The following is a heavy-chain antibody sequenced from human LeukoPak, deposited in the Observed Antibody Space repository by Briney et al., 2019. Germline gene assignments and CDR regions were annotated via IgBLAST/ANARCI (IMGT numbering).Heavy chain of an antibody. D-gene: IGHD2-15*01. Sequence: PGGSLRLSCAASGFTFSSYWMSWVRQAPGKGLEWVANIKQDGSEKYYVDSVKGRFTISRDNAKNSLYLQMNSLRAEDTAVYYCARDCPNCEASYYYYYYGMDVWGQGTTVTVSS. V-gene: IGHV3-7*03. CDR2: IKQDGSEK. J-gene: IGHJ6*02. CDR1: GFTFSSYW. CDR3: ARDCPNCEASYYYYYYGMDV.